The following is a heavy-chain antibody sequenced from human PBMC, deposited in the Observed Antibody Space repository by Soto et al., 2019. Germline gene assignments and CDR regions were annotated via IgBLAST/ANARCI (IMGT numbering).Heavy chain of an antibody. J-gene: IGHJ4*02. Sequence: GGSLRLSCAASGFTFRRHAMHWVRQAPGKGLEWVAVISYDGSNKYNADSVKGRFTISRDNSKNTLYLQMDSLRSEDRAVYYCAREERGQVYFDYWGQGTPVTVSS. V-gene: IGHV3-30-3*01. CDR3: AREERGQVYFDY. CDR2: ISYDGSNK. CDR1: GFTFRRHA.